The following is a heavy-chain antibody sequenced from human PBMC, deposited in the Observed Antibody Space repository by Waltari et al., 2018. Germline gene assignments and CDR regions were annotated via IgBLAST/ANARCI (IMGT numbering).Heavy chain of an antibody. CDR3: ARGRVGATHSYNWFDP. CDR2: ISSSSSTI. CDR1: GFTFSSYS. J-gene: IGHJ5*02. Sequence: EVQLVESGGGLVQPGGSLRLSCAASGFTFSSYSMNWVRQAPGKGLEWVSYISSSSSTIYYADSVKGRFTISRDNAKNSLYLQMNSLRAEDTAVYYCARGRVGATHSYNWFDPWGQGTLVTVSS. D-gene: IGHD1-26*01. V-gene: IGHV3-48*04.